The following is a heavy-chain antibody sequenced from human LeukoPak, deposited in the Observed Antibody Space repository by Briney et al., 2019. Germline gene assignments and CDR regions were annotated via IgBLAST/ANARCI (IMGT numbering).Heavy chain of an antibody. CDR2: IYSGGRT. CDR3: ARAGPSSSWHQFDY. J-gene: IGHJ4*02. D-gene: IGHD6-13*01. Sequence: GGSLRLSYAASGFTVSRNYMSWVRQAPGKGLEWVSVIYSGGRTYYADSVKGRFTISRDNSKNTLYLQMNSLRAGDTAVYYCARAGPSSSWHQFDYWGQGTLVTVSS. V-gene: IGHV3-66*01. CDR1: GFTVSRNY.